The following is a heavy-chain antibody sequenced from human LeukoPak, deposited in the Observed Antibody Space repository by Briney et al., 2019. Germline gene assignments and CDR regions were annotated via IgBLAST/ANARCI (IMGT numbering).Heavy chain of an antibody. Sequence: PGGSLRLSCAASGFTFRSDNMNWVRQAPGKRPEWVSSISSSSSYIYYADSVKGRLTISRDNAKNSLYLQMNSLRAEDTALYYCARGASRADYWGQGTLVTVSS. CDR3: ARGASRADY. J-gene: IGHJ4*02. V-gene: IGHV3-21*01. CDR1: GFTFRSDN. CDR2: ISSSSSYI.